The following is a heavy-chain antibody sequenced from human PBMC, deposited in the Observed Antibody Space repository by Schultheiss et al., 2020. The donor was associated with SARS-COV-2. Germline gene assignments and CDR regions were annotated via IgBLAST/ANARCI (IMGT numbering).Heavy chain of an antibody. V-gene: IGHV3-23*01. CDR1: GFTFSSYW. J-gene: IGHJ3*02. CDR2: ISGSGGST. CDR3: AREVAVAGTGPGCSDI. Sequence: GGSLRLSCAASGFTFSSYWMHWVRQAPGKGLEWVSAISGSGGSTYYADSVKGRFTISRDNSKNTLYLQMNSLRAEDTAVYYCAREVAVAGTGPGCSDIWGQGTMVTVSS. D-gene: IGHD6-19*01.